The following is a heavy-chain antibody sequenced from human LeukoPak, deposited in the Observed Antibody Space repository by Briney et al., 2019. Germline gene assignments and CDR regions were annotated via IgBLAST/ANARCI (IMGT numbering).Heavy chain of an antibody. V-gene: IGHV4-39*02. CDR2: IYYTGNT. J-gene: IGHJ4*02. CDR1: GVSISSSYSY. Sequence: PSETLSLTCTVSGVSISSSYSYWGWIRQPPGMGLEWIRSIYYTGNTYYNASLKSQVSISIDTSKNQFSLKLSSVTAADTAVYYCAKEGRFEGGLRGGTDSWGQGTLVTVSS. CDR3: AKEGRFEGGLRGGTDS. D-gene: IGHD3-16*01.